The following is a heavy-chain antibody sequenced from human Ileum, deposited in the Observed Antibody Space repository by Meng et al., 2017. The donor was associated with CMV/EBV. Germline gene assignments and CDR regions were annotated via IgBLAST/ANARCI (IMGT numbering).Heavy chain of an antibody. CDR3: ARGRWRGYISGYMYNWFDP. CDR2: IDNSGGT. Sequence: QPQRVVYEGLHPSRLRSSPAVVEGGPFGCDSGAWIRQSPGGGLGGIGEIDNSGGTTCIPSLKSRVTMSVDTPNNQFSLKLSSVTAADTAVYYCARGRWRGYISGYMYNWFDPWGQGTLVTVSS. J-gene: IGHJ5*02. V-gene: IGHV4-34*01. D-gene: IGHD5-18*01. CDR1: GGPFGCDS.